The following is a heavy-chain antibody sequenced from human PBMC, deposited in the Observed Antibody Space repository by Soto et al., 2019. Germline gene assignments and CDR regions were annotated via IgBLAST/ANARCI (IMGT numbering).Heavy chain of an antibody. V-gene: IGHV4-59*06. CDR2: IYYSGST. J-gene: IGHJ4*02. D-gene: IGHD6-13*01. CDR1: DGYISSYY. Sequence: SETLSLTCTVSDGYISSYYWRWIRQTPGKGLEWIGYIYYSGSTYYNPSLKSRVTISVDTSKNQFSLKLSSVTAADTAVYYCARQSSGWYDPPYWGQGTLVIVSS. CDR3: ARQSSGWYDPPY.